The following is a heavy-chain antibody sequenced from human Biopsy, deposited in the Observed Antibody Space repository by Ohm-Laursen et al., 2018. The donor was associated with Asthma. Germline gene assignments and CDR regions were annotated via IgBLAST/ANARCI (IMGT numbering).Heavy chain of an antibody. CDR1: GFSLRTPGVG. D-gene: IGHD3-9*01. Sequence: TQTLPLTYSFSGFSLRTPGVGVGWIRQSPGKALEWLALIYWDDYNLFRPSLKRRLTITKDPSKNQVVLTMTKMDRVDSGTYYCALSQDSGFDDHSPSWFDPWGQGTLVTVSS. J-gene: IGHJ5*02. CDR2: IYWDDYN. CDR3: ALSQDSGFDDHSPSWFDP. V-gene: IGHV2-5*02.